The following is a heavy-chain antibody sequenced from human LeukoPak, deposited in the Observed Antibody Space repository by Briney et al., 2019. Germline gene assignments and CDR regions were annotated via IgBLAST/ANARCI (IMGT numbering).Heavy chain of an antibody. V-gene: IGHV4-39*07. Sequence: SETLSLTCTVSGDSISSSSYYWGWIRQPPGKGLEWIGSIYYSGSTYYNPSLKSRVTISVDTSKNQFSLKLSSVTAADTAKYYCATDKGPYSGSWYPNWFDPWGQGTLVTVSS. D-gene: IGHD6-13*01. J-gene: IGHJ5*02. CDR3: ATDKGPYSGSWYPNWFDP. CDR2: IYYSGST. CDR1: GDSISSSSYY.